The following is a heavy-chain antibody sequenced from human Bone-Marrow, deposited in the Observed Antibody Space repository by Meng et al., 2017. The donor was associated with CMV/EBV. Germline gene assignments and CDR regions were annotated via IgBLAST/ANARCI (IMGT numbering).Heavy chain of an antibody. D-gene: IGHD2-21*01. CDR1: GFTFSSYS. V-gene: IGHV3-48*04. CDR3: ARSPAYCGGDCYLGWFDP. J-gene: IGHJ5*02. Sequence: GESLKISCAASGFTFSSYSMNWVRQAPGKGLEWVSYISSSSTIYYADSVKGRFTISRDNAKNSLYLQMNSLRAEDTAVYYCARSPAYCGGDCYLGWFDPCGQRTLVTVSS. CDR2: ISSSSTI.